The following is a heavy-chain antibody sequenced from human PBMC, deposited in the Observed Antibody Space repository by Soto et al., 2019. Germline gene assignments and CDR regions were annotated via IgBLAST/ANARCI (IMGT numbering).Heavy chain of an antibody. V-gene: IGHV1-8*01. CDR3: ARGVSAGVDY. D-gene: IGHD1-26*01. J-gene: IGHJ4*02. CDR1: GYSFTSLD. Sequence: QVQLVQSGAEVREPGASVKVSCKASGYSFTSLDINWVRQTAGQGLEWMGWMQPSTGRTGYAQKCQGSVTMTRATSINTAYMELTTLTSDDTAFYYCARGVSAGVDYWGQGTLVTVSS. CDR2: MQPSTGRT.